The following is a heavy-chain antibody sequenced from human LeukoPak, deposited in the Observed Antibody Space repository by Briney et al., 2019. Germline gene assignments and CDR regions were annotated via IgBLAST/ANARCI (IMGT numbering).Heavy chain of an antibody. V-gene: IGHV3-21*01. J-gene: IGHJ4*02. CDR1: GFTFSAYS. CDR3: ARAWRGSYVFDY. Sequence: GGSLRLSCAAPGFTFSAYSMNWVRQAPGKGLEWVSCISSSSSYIYYADSVKGRFTISRDNPQNSLYLQMSSLRAEDTAVYYCARAWRGSYVFDYWGQGTLVTVSS. CDR2: ISSSSSYI. D-gene: IGHD3-3*01.